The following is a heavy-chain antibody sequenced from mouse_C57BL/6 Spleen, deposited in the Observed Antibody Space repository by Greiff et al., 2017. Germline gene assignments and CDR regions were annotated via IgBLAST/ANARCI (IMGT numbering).Heavy chain of an antibody. J-gene: IGHJ4*01. V-gene: IGHV1-19*01. CDR1: GYTFTDYY. CDR2: INPYNGGT. D-gene: IGHD1-1*01. Sequence: EVKLQQSGPVLVKPGASVKMSCKASGYTFTDYYMNWVKQSHGKSLEWIGVINPYNGGTSYNQKFKGKATLTVDKSSSTAYMELNSLTSEVSAVYYCAAYYYGSSPPYAMDYWGQGTSVTVSS. CDR3: AAYYYGSSPPYAMDY.